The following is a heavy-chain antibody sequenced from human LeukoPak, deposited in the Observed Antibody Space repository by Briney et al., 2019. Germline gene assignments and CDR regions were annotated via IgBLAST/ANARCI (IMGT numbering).Heavy chain of an antibody. CDR2: IYYRGST. Sequence: SETRSPTSTVSAGSISSRSSYWGWIRQPPGKGLEWIGRIYYRGSTYYNPCLKSRVPISLEPSKHKFSLTLRAVTAADTTVYYCSSTSTFCGVDAFDIWGQGTMVTVSS. J-gene: IGHJ3*02. V-gene: IGHV4-39*01. CDR3: SSTSTFCGVDAFDI. CDR1: AGSISSRSSY. D-gene: IGHD3-16*01.